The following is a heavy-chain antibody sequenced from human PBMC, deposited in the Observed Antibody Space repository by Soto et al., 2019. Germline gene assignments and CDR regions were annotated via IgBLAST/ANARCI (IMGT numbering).Heavy chain of an antibody. CDR3: AREAYDWNYVYDF. J-gene: IGHJ4*02. CDR2: ISSSSSYM. V-gene: IGHV3-21*01. Sequence: GGSLRLSCAASGFTFSTYSMNWVRQAPGKGLEWVSSISSSSSYMYYADSVKGRFTISRDNAWNSLYLQMNSLRAEDTAVYYCAREAYDWNYVYDFWGQGTLVTVSS. CDR1: GFTFSTYS. D-gene: IGHD1-7*01.